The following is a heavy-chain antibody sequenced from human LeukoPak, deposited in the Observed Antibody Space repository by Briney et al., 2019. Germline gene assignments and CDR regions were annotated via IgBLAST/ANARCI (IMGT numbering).Heavy chain of an antibody. V-gene: IGHV4-39*01. CDR3: ARRLGSSSALDY. J-gene: IGHJ4*02. CDR2: IYYSGST. D-gene: IGHD6-19*01. CDR1: GGSISSSSYY. Sequence: PSETLSLTCTVSGGSISSSSYYWGWIRQPPGKGLEGIGSIYYSGSTYYNPSLKSRVTISVDTSKNQFSLKLSSVTAADTAVYYCARRLGSSSALDYWGQGTLVTVSS.